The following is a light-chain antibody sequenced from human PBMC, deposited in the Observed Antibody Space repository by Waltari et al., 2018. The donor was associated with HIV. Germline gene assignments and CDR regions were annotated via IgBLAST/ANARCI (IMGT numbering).Light chain of an antibody. J-gene: IGLJ2*01. CDR1: SGGIGSTY. Sequence: NFILTQSHSVSESPGKTVTISCTRSSGGIGSTYIQWYQQRPGRFPDTVIYEDSQRPSGVPNRFSGSVDSSSNSASLTISGLKTEDEADYFCQSYDGTTVVFGGGTRLTVL. CDR2: EDS. V-gene: IGLV6-57*01. CDR3: QSYDGTTVV.